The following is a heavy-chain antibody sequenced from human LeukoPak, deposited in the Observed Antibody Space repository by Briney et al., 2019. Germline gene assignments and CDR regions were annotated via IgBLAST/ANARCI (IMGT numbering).Heavy chain of an antibody. CDR2: IRYRVSNK. CDR3: AKDPRDCSSTNCYRAAAGFDY. D-gene: IGHD2-2*02. J-gene: IGHJ4*02. Sequence: GRSLSLSYAASGFTFTNYGMHWVREAAATGLEWVAFIRYRVSNKYDHHSVKGRFTISRDNSKNPLYLQMNSLRAEDTAVYYCAKDPRDCSSTNCYRAAAGFDYWGQGTLVTVSS. CDR1: GFTFTNYG. V-gene: IGHV3-30*02.